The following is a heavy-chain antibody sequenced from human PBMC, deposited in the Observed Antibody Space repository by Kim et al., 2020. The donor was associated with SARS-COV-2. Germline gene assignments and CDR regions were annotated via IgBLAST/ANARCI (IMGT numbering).Heavy chain of an antibody. Sequence: GGSLRLSCAASGFTFSSYGMHWVRQAPGKGLEWVAVISYDGSNKYYADSVEGRFTISRDNSKNTLYLQMNSLRAEDTAVYYCAKDGSIAVRPRGYFDYWGQGTLVTVSS. CDR1: GFTFSSYG. CDR3: AKDGSIAVRPRGYFDY. D-gene: IGHD6-6*01. V-gene: IGHV3-30*18. J-gene: IGHJ4*02. CDR2: ISYDGSNK.